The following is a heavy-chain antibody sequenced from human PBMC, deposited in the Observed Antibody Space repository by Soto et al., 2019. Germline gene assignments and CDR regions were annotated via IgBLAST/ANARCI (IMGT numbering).Heavy chain of an antibody. V-gene: IGHV1-2*04. CDR1: GYTFTGYY. D-gene: IGHD2-15*01. CDR2: INPNSGGT. Sequence: ASVKVSCKASGYTFTGYYMHWVRQAPGQGLEWMGLINPNSGGTNYAQKFQGWVTMTRDTSISTAYMELSRLRSDDTAVYYCARAAPGYCSGGSCYPFQHWGQGTLVTVSS. J-gene: IGHJ1*01. CDR3: ARAAPGYCSGGSCYPFQH.